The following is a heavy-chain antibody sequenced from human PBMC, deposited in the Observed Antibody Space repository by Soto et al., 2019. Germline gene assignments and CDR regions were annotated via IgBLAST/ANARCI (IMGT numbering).Heavy chain of an antibody. Sequence: SVSAGMLSRCYYYVCCIRQPPKKGLEWIGYIYYSGRTYYNPSLKSRVTISVDTSKNQFSLKLSSVTAADTAVYYCAAHMLIFHHRTGSTFLYFALCGR. J-gene: IGHJ2*01. CDR3: AAHMLIFHHRTGSTFLYFAL. D-gene: IGHD2-8*02. V-gene: IGHV4-30-4*01. CDR1: AGMLSRCYYY. CDR2: IYYSGRT.